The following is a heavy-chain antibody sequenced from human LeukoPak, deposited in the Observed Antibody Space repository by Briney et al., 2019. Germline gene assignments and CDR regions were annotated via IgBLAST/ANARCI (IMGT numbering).Heavy chain of an antibody. CDR3: ASRRITIFVVASNDAFDM. CDR2: IYYSGSP. D-gene: IGHD3-3*01. CDR1: GGSISSYY. Sequence: PSETLSLTCTVSGGSISSYYWSSIRQPPGNGLEWLRYIYYSGSPYYNPSLKIRVTISVDTYKNQCSLKLSSGTAADTAVYSCASRRITIFVVASNDAFDMWGQGTMVTVSS. V-gene: IGHV4-59*06. J-gene: IGHJ3*02.